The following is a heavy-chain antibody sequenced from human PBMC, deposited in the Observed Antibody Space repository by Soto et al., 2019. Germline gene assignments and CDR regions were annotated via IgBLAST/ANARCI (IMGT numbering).Heavy chain of an antibody. J-gene: IGHJ6*02. D-gene: IGHD2-2*01. Sequence: QVQLVESGGGVVQPGRSLRLSCAASGFTFSSYAMHWVRQAPGKGLEWVAVISYDGSNKYYADSVKGRFTISRDNSKNTLYLQMNSLRAEDTAVYYCARGGGPAAMGGGMDVWGQGTTVTVSS. CDR3: ARGGGPAAMGGGMDV. CDR1: GFTFSSYA. V-gene: IGHV3-30-3*01. CDR2: ISYDGSNK.